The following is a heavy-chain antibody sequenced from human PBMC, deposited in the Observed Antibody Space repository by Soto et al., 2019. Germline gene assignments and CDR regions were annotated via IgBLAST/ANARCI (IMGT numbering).Heavy chain of an antibody. Sequence: PSETLSLTCTVSGGSISSSSYYWGWIRQPPGKGQEWIGSIYYSGSTYYNPSLKSRVTISVDTSKNQFSLKLSSVTAADTVVYYCARRANGPRSSWFDPWGQGTLVTVSS. CDR3: ARRANGPRSSWFDP. V-gene: IGHV4-39*01. J-gene: IGHJ5*02. D-gene: IGHD6-13*01. CDR2: IYYSGST. CDR1: GGSISSSSYY.